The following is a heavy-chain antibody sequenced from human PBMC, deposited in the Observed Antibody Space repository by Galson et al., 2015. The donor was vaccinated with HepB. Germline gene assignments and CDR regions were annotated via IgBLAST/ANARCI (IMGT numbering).Heavy chain of an antibody. J-gene: IGHJ5*02. Sequence: QSGAEVKKPGESLKISCKGSGYSFTSYWIGWVRQMPGKGLEWMGIIYPGDSDTRYSPSFQGQVTISADKSISTAYLQWSSLKASDTAMYYCARQFLGYCSGGSCYSPDWFDPWGQGTLVTVSS. D-gene: IGHD2-15*01. CDR1: GYSFTSYW. CDR2: IYPGDSDT. V-gene: IGHV5-51*01. CDR3: ARQFLGYCSGGSCYSPDWFDP.